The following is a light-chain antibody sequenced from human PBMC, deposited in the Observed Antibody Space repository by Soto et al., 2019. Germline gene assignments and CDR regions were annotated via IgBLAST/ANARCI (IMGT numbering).Light chain of an antibody. CDR2: DVS. CDR1: SSGVGGYNY. V-gene: IGLV2-14*01. J-gene: IGLJ2*01. CDR3: SSYTSSSTVV. Sequence: QSVLTQPASVSGSPGQSITISCTGTSSGVGGYNYVSWYQQHPGKAPKLMTYDVSNRPSGVSNRFSGSKSGNTASLTISGLQTEDEADYYCSSYTSSSTVVFGGGTKLTVL.